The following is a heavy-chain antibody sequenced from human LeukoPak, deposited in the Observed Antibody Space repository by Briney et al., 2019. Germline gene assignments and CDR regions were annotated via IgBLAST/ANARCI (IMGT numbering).Heavy chain of an antibody. V-gene: IGHV3-30-3*01. CDR2: ISYDESNK. Sequence: GGSLRLSCAASGFTFSSYTMHWVRQAPGKGLEWVAVISYDESNKYYADSVKGRFTISRDNSKNTLYLQMNSLRAEDTAVYYCAKEYCGGDCYSPNDAFDIWGQGTMVTVSS. CDR3: AKEYCGGDCYSPNDAFDI. CDR1: GFTFSSYT. J-gene: IGHJ3*02. D-gene: IGHD2-21*02.